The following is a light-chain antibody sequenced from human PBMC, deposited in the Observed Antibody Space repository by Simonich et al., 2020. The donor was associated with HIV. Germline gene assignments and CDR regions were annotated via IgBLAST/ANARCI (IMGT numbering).Light chain of an antibody. V-gene: IGLV2-23*01. CDR1: SSNFAGHNY. J-gene: IGLJ3*02. Sequence: QSALTQPASVSGSPGQSITISCTGTSSNFAGHNYVSWYQQFPGKAPNLMIYEGNRRPSGVSNRFSGSKSGNTASLTISGLQAEDEADYYCCSYAGSSTLVFGGGTKLTVL. CDR2: EGN. CDR3: CSYAGSSTLV.